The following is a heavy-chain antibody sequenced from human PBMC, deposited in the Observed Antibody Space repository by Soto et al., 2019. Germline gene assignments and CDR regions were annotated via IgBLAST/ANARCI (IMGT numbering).Heavy chain of an antibody. V-gene: IGHV4-31*03. D-gene: IGHD5-18*01. CDR3: ARGRGYSYGPYYFDY. CDR1: CGSISSEGYY. CDR2: IYYSGTT. J-gene: IGHJ4*02. Sequence: SETLSLTCTVSCGSISSEGYYWSWFRQLPGKGLEWIGDIYYSGTTYHNPSLRSRLTIPGDASKNQFSLKLSSVTDADTALYYCARGRGYSYGPYYFDYWGQGTLVTVSS.